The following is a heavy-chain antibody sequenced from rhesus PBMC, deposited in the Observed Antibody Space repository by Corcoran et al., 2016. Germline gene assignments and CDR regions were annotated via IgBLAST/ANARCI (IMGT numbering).Heavy chain of an antibody. V-gene: IGHV4S10*01. J-gene: IGHJ4*01. CDR1: GGSISDSYR. CDR3: ARGGIWTGYNY. CDR2: IYGSSPST. Sequence: QVQLQESGPGVVKPSETLSLTCAVSGGSISDSYRWSWIRQPPGKGLEWIGYIYGSSPSTNYTPSLKSRVTISKDTTKNQFSLKLSSVTAADTAVYYCARGGIWTGYNYWGQGVLVTVSS. D-gene: IGHD3-3*01.